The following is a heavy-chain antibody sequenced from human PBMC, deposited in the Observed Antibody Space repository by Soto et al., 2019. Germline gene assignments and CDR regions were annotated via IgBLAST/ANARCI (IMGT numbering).Heavy chain of an antibody. CDR3: ARAKAPLYSSSWYWFDP. CDR2: IYYSGST. J-gene: IGHJ5*02. V-gene: IGHV4-59*08. Sequence: SETLSLTCTVSGGSISNLYWSWIRQPPGKGLEWIGYIYYSGSTNYNPSLKSRVTISVDTSKNQFTLKLSSVTAADTAVYYCARAKAPLYSSSWYWFDPWGQGTLVTVSS. CDR1: GGSISNLY. D-gene: IGHD6-13*01.